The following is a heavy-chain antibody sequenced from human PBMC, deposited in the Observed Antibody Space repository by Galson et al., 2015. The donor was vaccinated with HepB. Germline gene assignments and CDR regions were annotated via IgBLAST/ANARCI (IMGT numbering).Heavy chain of an antibody. V-gene: IGHV4-61*02. D-gene: IGHD3-3*01. CDR3: ASGLVRGYYYYGIDV. J-gene: IGHJ6*02. Sequence: TLSLTCTVSGGSVSRGTYYWSWTRQPAGKGLEWIGRISTSGSINYNPSLASRVTIALDTSKNQFSLQLSAVTAADTARYFCASGLVRGYYYYGIDVWGQGTTATVSS. CDR2: ISTSGSI. CDR1: GGSVSRGTYY.